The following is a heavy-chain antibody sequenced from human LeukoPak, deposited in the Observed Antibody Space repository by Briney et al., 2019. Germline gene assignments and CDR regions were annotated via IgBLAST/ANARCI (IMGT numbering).Heavy chain of an antibody. V-gene: IGHV4-4*02. D-gene: IGHD1-26*01. CDR3: AGYSEWELLRWFDP. CDR1: GGSISSSNW. Sequence: PSETLSLTCAVSGGSISSSNWWSWVRQPPGKGLEWIGEIYHSGSTNYNPSLKSRVTISVDKSKNQFSLKLSSVTAADTAVYYCAGYSEWELLRWFDPWGQGTLVTVSS. CDR2: IYHSGST. J-gene: IGHJ5*02.